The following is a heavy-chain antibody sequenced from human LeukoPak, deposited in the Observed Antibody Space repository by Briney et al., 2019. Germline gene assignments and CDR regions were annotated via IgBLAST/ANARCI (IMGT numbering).Heavy chain of an antibody. CDR2: INPNSGGT. J-gene: IGHJ4*02. Sequence: GASVKVSCKASGYTXTGYYMHGVRQAPGQGLEWMGWINPNSGGTNYAQKFQDRVTMTRDTSISTAYMELSRLRSDDTAVYYCARVLLTYYFDSSGYYDYWGQGTLVTVSS. CDR3: ARVLLTYYFDSSGYYDY. D-gene: IGHD3-22*01. V-gene: IGHV1-2*02. CDR1: GYTXTGYY.